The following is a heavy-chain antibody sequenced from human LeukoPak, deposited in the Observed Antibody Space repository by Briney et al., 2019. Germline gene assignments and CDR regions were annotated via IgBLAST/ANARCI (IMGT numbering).Heavy chain of an antibody. CDR1: GGSISSSSYY. CDR3: ARHSEKDEEPTDY. D-gene: IGHD1-14*01. CDR2: IYYSGST. J-gene: IGHJ4*02. V-gene: IGHV4-39*01. Sequence: SETLSLTCTVSGGSISSSSYYWGWIRQPPGKGLEWIGSIYYSGSTYYNPSLKSRVTISVDTSKNQFSLKLSSVTAADTAVYYCARHSEKDEEPTDYWGQGTLVTVSS.